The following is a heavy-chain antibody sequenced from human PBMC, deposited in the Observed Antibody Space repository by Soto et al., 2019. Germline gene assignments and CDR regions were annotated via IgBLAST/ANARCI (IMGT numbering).Heavy chain of an antibody. CDR3: ARGSIFGVVPNNWFDP. D-gene: IGHD3-3*01. Sequence: ASVKVSCKASGGTFSSYAISWVRQAPGQGLEWMGGIIPIFGTANYAQKFQGRVTITADESTSTAYMELSSLRSEDTAVYYCARGSIFGVVPNNWFDPWGQATLVTVS. V-gene: IGHV1-69*13. J-gene: IGHJ5*02. CDR1: GGTFSSYA. CDR2: IIPIFGTA.